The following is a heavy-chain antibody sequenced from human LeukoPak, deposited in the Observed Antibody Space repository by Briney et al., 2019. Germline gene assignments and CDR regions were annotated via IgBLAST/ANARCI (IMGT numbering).Heavy chain of an antibody. Sequence: PGGSLRLSCAASGFTFSSYAMSWVRQAPGKGLEWVSAISGSGGSTYYADPVKGRFTISRDNSKNTLYLQMNSLRAEDTAVYYCAKPTAAFNYFDYWGQGTLVTVSS. D-gene: IGHD6-25*01. CDR3: AKPTAAFNYFDY. V-gene: IGHV3-23*01. CDR1: GFTFSSYA. CDR2: ISGSGGST. J-gene: IGHJ4*02.